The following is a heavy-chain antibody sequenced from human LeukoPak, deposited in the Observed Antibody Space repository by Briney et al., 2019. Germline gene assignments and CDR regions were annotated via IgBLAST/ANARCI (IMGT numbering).Heavy chain of an antibody. D-gene: IGHD1-26*01. Sequence: SETLSLTCTVSGGSISSFYWSWIRQPPGKGLEWIGYIYYSGSTNYNPSLKSRVTISVDTSKNQFSLNLSSVTAADTAVYYCARGYSGSYGRFDPWGQGTLVTVSS. V-gene: IGHV4-59*01. J-gene: IGHJ5*02. CDR1: GGSISSFY. CDR2: IYYSGST. CDR3: ARGYSGSYGRFDP.